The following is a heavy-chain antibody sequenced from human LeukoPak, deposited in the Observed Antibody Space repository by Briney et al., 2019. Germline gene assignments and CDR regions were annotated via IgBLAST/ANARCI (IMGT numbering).Heavy chain of an antibody. CDR1: GGSISSYY. V-gene: IGHV4-59*01. D-gene: IGHD5-18*01. Sequence: SETLSLTCTVSGGSISSYYWSWIRQPPGKGLEWIGYIYYSGSTNYNPSLKSRVTISVDTSKNQFSLKLSSVTAADTAVYYCARRGYSCGTLDYWGQGTLVTVSS. J-gene: IGHJ4*02. CDR3: ARRGYSCGTLDY. CDR2: IYYSGST.